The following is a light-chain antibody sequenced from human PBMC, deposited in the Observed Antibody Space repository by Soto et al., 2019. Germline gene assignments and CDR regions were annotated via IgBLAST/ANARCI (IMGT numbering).Light chain of an antibody. CDR1: QSVSSSY. Sequence: EIVLTQSPGTLSLSPGERATLSCRASQSVSSSYLAWYQQKPGQAPRLLIYGASSRATGIPDRFSGSGSGXXXXLXISXLEPXDFAVYYCQQYGSSPRTFGQGTKVEIK. V-gene: IGKV3-20*01. J-gene: IGKJ1*01. CDR3: QQYGSSPRT. CDR2: GAS.